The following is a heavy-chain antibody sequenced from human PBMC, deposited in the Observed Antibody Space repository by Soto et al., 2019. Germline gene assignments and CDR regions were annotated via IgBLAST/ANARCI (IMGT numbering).Heavy chain of an antibody. Sequence: EVQLLESGGGMVQPGGSLRVSCAASGFTFRNFVMSWVRQAPGKGLEWVSAIRGTGGETFYADSVKGRFTISRDNSKNPLYLQMNSLRDEDTALYFCAQDRGWGVVSPSHDYWGQGTLVTVSS. CDR2: IRGTGGET. CDR3: AQDRGWGVVSPSHDY. CDR1: GFTFRNFV. D-gene: IGHD2-21*01. J-gene: IGHJ4*02. V-gene: IGHV3-23*01.